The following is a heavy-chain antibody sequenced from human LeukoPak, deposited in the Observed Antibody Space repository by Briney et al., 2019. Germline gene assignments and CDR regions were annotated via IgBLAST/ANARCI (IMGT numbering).Heavy chain of an antibody. CDR3: TEAHCDGDCYSSHYSYGMDV. D-gene: IGHD2-21*02. V-gene: IGHV3-23*01. Sequence: GGSLRLSCAASGFTFYSHAMTWVRQAPGRGLEWVASISGSGISTYYADSVKGRFTISRDNAGDTVSLEMNSLRAEDTAVYYCTEAHCDGDCYSSHYSYGMDVWGQGTTVTVSS. CDR2: ISGSGIST. J-gene: IGHJ6*02. CDR1: GFTFYSHA.